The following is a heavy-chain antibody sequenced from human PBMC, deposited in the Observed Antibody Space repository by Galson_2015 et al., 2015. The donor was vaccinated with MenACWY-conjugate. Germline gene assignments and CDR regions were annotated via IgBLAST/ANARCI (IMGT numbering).Heavy chain of an antibody. CDR1: GFSLRTRGMC. D-gene: IGHD1-7*01. V-gene: IGHV2-70*12. CDR2: IDWDDDK. CDR3: AHSPFGTSRSFDP. J-gene: IGHJ5*01. Sequence: PALVKPTQTLTLTCTFSGFSLRTRGMCVSWIRQPPGKALEWLARIDWDDDKYYSTSLETRLTISKDTSKNQVVLTMTNVDPVDTATYYCAHSPFGTSRSFDPWGQGTLVTVSS.